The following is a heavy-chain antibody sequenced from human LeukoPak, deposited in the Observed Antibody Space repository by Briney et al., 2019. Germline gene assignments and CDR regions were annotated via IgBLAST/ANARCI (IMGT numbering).Heavy chain of an antibody. D-gene: IGHD2-2*01. CDR2: ISSSGSYI. J-gene: IGHJ6*03. CDR1: RFTFSSYS. Sequence: GGSLRLSCAAARFTFSSYSMNWVREAPGKALEWVSSISSSGSYIYYADSVKGRFTISRGNAKNSLYLQMNSLRAEDTAVYYCARGEDIVVVPANYYMDVWGKGTTVTVSS. V-gene: IGHV3-21*01. CDR3: ARGEDIVVVPANYYMDV.